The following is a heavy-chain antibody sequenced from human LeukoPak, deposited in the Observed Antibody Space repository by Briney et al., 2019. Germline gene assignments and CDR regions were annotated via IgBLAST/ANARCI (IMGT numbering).Heavy chain of an antibody. Sequence: GGSLRLSCAASGFIFSTYEMNWVRQAPGKGLEWVSYISSSGHTIYYADSVKGRFTISRDNAKSSLYLQMNSLRVEDTAVYYCAITGGPTVTAFDLWGQGILATVSS. J-gene: IGHJ4*02. D-gene: IGHD4-17*01. CDR3: AITGGPTVTAFDL. CDR2: ISSSGHTI. CDR1: GFIFSTYE. V-gene: IGHV3-48*03.